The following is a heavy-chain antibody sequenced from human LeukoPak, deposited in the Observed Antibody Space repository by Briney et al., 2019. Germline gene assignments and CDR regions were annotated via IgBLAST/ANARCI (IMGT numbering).Heavy chain of an antibody. D-gene: IGHD6-13*01. J-gene: IGHJ4*02. V-gene: IGHV4-34*01. CDR3: ASLMLIAAGYDY. CDR2: INHSGRT. Sequence: SETLSLTCAVYGGSFSGYYWSWLRQPPGKGLEWIGEINHSGRTTYNPSLKSRVTISIDTSKNQFSLSLISGTAADTAVYYCASLMLIAAGYDYWGQGNLVTVSS. CDR1: GGSFSGYY.